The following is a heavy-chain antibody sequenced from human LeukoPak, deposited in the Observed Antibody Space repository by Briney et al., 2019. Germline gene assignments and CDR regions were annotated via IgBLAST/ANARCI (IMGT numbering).Heavy chain of an antibody. J-gene: IGHJ4*02. CDR2: IYYTGST. CDR3: ARAPHPYCSGGNCIYFDY. D-gene: IGHD2-15*01. Sequence: SETLPLTCTVSGGSISTYYWSWIRQPPGKGLEWIGYIYYTGSTSYNPSLKSRVTMSLDASKNQFSLELNSVTPADTAVYYCARAPHPYCSGGNCIYFDYWGQGTLVTVSS. V-gene: IGHV4-59*01. CDR1: GGSISTYY.